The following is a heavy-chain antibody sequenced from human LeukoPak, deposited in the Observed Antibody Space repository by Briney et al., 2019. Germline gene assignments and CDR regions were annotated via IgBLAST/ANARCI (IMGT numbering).Heavy chain of an antibody. CDR2: LRYDGSDK. CDR3: ARDFSYGVKGAFEY. CDR1: GFTFSRFG. D-gene: IGHD3-10*01. Sequence: GGSLRLSCAASGFTFSRFGMHWVRQAPGKGLEWVAFLRYDGSDKEYAESVKGRFIISRDNSKNTLYVQMDSLRIEDTGVYFCARDFSYGVKGAFEYWGQGTLVTVPS. J-gene: IGHJ4*02. V-gene: IGHV3-30*02.